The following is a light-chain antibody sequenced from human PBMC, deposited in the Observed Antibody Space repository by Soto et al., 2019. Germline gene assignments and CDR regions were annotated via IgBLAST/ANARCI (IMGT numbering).Light chain of an antibody. CDR1: RSNIGTYT. Sequence: QSVLTQSPSASGTPGQRVTISCSGSRSNIGTYTVNWYQQLPGTAPTLLTYRNHQRPSGVPDRFSGSKSGTSASLAISGPQSEDEADYYCAAWDDSLRAVVFGGGTKLTVL. J-gene: IGLJ2*01. CDR2: RNH. V-gene: IGLV1-44*01. CDR3: AAWDDSLRAVV.